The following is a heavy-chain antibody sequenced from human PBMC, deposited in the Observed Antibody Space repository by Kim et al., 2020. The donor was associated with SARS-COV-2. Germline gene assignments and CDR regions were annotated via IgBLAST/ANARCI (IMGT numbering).Heavy chain of an antibody. J-gene: IGHJ3*02. CDR3: AKSTVTTHDAFDI. D-gene: IGHD4-17*01. Sequence: SADSVKGRFTISRDNSKNTLYLQMNSLRAEDTAVYYCAKSTVTTHDAFDIWGQGTMVTVSS. V-gene: IGHV3-33*06.